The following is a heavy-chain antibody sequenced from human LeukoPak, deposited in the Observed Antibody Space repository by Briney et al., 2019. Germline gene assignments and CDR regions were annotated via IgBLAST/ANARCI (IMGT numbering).Heavy chain of an antibody. CDR3: ARHVAVAGTGFYYFDY. V-gene: IGHV1-18*01. Sequence: ASVMVSCKASGYTFTSDFISWVRQAPGQGLEWMGWISPYNGNTIYVQNLQGRVTMTTDTSTSTAYMELRCLRSDDTAVYYCARHVAVAGTGFYYFDYWGQGTLVTISS. D-gene: IGHD6-19*01. J-gene: IGHJ4*02. CDR2: ISPYNGNT. CDR1: GYTFTSDF.